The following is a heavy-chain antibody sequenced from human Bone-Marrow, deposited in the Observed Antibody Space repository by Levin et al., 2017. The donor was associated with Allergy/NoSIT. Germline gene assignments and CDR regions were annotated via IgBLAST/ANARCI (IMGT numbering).Heavy chain of an antibody. CDR3: ARGGTSSNDY. V-gene: IGHV1-2*02. J-gene: IGHJ4*02. Sequence: PVASVKVSCTVSGYTFTDYYMHWVRQAPGQGLEWMGWINPNRGDTNFAQKFQDRVVLTRDTSISTAYMELRRLRSDDTALYYCARGGTSSNDYWGQGTLVTVSS. CDR2: INPNRGDT. CDR1: GYTFTDYY. D-gene: IGHD6-13*01.